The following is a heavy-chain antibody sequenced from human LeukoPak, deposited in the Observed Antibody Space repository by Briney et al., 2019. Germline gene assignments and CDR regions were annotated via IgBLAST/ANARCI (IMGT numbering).Heavy chain of an antibody. CDR1: GFPFSTYA. D-gene: IGHD4-17*01. Sequence: PGGSLRLSCAASGFPFSTYAMSWVRQAPGKGLEWVSSIRGSDGSTYYADSVKGRFAISRDNSKNTLYLQMNSLRAEDTAVYYCAKDVYGDYGGLDYWGQGILVTVSS. J-gene: IGHJ4*02. CDR3: AKDVYGDYGGLDY. CDR2: IRGSDGST. V-gene: IGHV3-23*01.